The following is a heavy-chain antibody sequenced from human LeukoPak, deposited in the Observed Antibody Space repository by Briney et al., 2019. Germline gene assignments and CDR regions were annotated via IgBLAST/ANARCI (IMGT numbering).Heavy chain of an antibody. CDR2: IKSDGNST. J-gene: IGHJ4*02. CDR1: GFTFSSYW. V-gene: IGHV3-74*01. Sequence: PGGSLRLSCAASGFTFSSYWMHWVRQAPGKGLVWVSRIKSDGNSTSYADSVEGRFTISRDNAKNTLYLQMNSLRAEDTAVYYCARGSYYYDSSGYSPGAYWGQGTLVTVSS. CDR3: ARGSYYYDSSGYSPGAY. D-gene: IGHD3-22*01.